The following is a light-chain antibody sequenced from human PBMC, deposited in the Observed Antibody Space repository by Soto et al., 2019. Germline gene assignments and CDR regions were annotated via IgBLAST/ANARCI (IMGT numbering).Light chain of an antibody. CDR2: DAS. Sequence: EIVLTQSPATLSLSPGERATLSCRASQSVSSYLAWYQQKPGQAPRRLIYDASTRATGIPARFSGSGSGTDFTLTISSLEPEDFAVYYCQQRSNWPTVTFGPGTKVDIK. CDR1: QSVSSY. J-gene: IGKJ3*01. CDR3: QQRSNWPTVT. V-gene: IGKV3-11*01.